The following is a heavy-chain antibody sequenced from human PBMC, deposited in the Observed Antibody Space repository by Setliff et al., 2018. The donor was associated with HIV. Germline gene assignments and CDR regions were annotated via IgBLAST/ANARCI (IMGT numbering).Heavy chain of an antibody. J-gene: IGHJ4*02. D-gene: IGHD3-16*02. CDR2: INHGGST. V-gene: IGHV4-34*01. CDR1: GGSFSDYY. Sequence: KSSETLSLTCAVYGGSFSDYYWSWIRQSPGRGLEWIGEINHGGSTIYNPSLKSRVTISIDTSKNQFSLNLTSVTAAETAIYYCARGLDVWGTYRYRNYFDYWGQGTLVTVSS. CDR3: ARGLDVWGTYRYRNYFDY.